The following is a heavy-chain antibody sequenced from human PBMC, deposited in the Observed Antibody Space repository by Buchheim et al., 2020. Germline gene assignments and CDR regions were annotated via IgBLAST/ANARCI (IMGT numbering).Heavy chain of an antibody. CDR1: GFTISSFV. D-gene: IGHD1-7*01. J-gene: IGHJ6*02. CDR2: ISYDGSNR. CDR3: AKLVTGTSGGYWDV. Sequence: QVELVESGGGVVQPGRSLRLSCVASGFTISSFVMHWVRQTPGKGLEWVAVISYDGSNRYYIDSVKGRLTVSRDNSRTTLYLQMNSLRPEDTAVYYCAKLVTGTSGGYWDVWGQGTT. V-gene: IGHV3-30*18.